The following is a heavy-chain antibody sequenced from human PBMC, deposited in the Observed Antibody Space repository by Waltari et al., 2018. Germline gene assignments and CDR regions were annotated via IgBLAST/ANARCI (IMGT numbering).Heavy chain of an antibody. Sequence: QVQLQESGPGLVKPSETLSLTCTVSGGSISSYYWSWIRQPPGKGLEWIGYIYYSGSTNYNPSLKSRVTISVDTSKNQFSLKLSSVTAADTVVYYCARIGYYYDSSGEDVFDYWGQGTLVTVSS. V-gene: IGHV4-59*01. D-gene: IGHD3-22*01. CDR1: GGSISSYY. CDR2: IYYSGST. J-gene: IGHJ4*02. CDR3: ARIGYYYDSSGEDVFDY.